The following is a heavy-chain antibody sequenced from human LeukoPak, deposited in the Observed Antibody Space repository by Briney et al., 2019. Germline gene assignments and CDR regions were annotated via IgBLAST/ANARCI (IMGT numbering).Heavy chain of an antibody. Sequence: ASVKASCKDSGCTFTSYAMNWVRQAPGQGLEWMGWINTNTGNPTYAQGFTGRFVFSLDTSVSTAYLQISSLKAEDTAVYYCAREDGNSWYYFVYWGQRTLVTVSS. CDR3: AREDGNSWYYFVY. J-gene: IGHJ4*02. CDR1: GCTFTSYA. V-gene: IGHV7-4-1*02. D-gene: IGHD6-13*01. CDR2: INTNTGNP.